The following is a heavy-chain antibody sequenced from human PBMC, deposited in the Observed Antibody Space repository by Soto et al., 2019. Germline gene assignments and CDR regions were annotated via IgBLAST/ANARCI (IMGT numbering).Heavy chain of an antibody. J-gene: IGHJ3*02. CDR3: AKATATGGGAFEI. CDR2: ILVGGST. CDR1: GFICISYD. D-gene: IGHD2-8*02. V-gene: IGHV3-23*01. Sequence: GGSLRLSCVVSGFICISYDMSWVRQAPGKGLEWVSTILVGGSTHYEDSVKGRFTISRDTSKNTVYLQMNSLTAGDTAMYYCAKATATGGGAFEICGQGTMVTVSS.